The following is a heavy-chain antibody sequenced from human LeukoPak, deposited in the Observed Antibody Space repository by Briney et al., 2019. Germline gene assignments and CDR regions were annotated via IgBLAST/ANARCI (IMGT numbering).Heavy chain of an antibody. D-gene: IGHD3-22*01. CDR3: ARNHYDSSGYYLGDY. V-gene: IGHV3-64*01. CDR1: GFTFSTYA. CDR2: ISSNGGTT. Sequence: GGSLRLSCAASGFTFSTYAMHWVRQAPGKGLEYVSTISSNGGTTYYGNSVKGRFTISRDNSKNTLYLQMGSLRAEDLAVYYCARNHYDSSGYYLGDYWGQGTLVTVSS. J-gene: IGHJ4*02.